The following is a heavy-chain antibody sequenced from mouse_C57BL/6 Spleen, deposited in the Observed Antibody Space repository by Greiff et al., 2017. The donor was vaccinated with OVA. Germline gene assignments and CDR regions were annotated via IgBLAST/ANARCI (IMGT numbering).Heavy chain of an antibody. V-gene: IGHV5-17*01. Sequence: EVKLVESGGGLVKPGGSLKLSCAASGFTFSDYGMHWVRQAPEKGLEWVAYISSGSSTIYYADTVKGRFTISRDNAKNTLFLQMTSLRSEDTAMYYCARRGYYGSSPYYYAMDYWGQGTSVTVSS. CDR2: ISSGSSTI. CDR1: GFTFSDYG. J-gene: IGHJ4*01. CDR3: ARRGYYGSSPYYYAMDY. D-gene: IGHD1-1*01.